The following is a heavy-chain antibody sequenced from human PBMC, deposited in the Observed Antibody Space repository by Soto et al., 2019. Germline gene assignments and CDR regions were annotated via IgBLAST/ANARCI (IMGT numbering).Heavy chain of an antibody. D-gene: IGHD3-10*01. CDR1: GGTFSSYA. CDR3: ARANLNISSGPTQNWFDP. CDR2: IIPIFGTA. V-gene: IGHV1-69*13. J-gene: IGHJ5*02. Sequence: SVKVSCKASGGTFSSYAISWVRQAPGQELEWMGGIIPIFGTANYAQKFQGRVTITADESTSTAYMELSSLRSEDTAVYYCARANLNISSGPTQNWFDPWGQGTLVTVSS.